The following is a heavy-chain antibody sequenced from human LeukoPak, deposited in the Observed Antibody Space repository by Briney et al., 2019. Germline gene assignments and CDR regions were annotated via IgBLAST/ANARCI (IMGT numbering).Heavy chain of an antibody. V-gene: IGHV3-30-3*01. J-gene: IGHJ4*02. Sequence: AGGSLRVSCAASGFTFSSYAMHWVRQAPGKGLEWVAVISYDGSNKYYADSVKGRFTISRDNSKNTLYLQMNSLRAEDTAVYYCARAGRYCSGGSCYASYYFDYWGQGTLVTVSS. CDR3: ARAGRYCSGGSCYASYYFDY. D-gene: IGHD2-15*01. CDR1: GFTFSSYA. CDR2: ISYDGSNK.